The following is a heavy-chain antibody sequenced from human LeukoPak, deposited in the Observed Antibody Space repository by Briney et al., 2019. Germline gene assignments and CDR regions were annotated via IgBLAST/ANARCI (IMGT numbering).Heavy chain of an antibody. J-gene: IGHJ4*02. CDR2: IKHDGSEK. CDR3: ARDPYGDYGDCFDY. Sequence: GGSLRLSCAASGFTVSSNYMSWVRQAPGKGLEWVANIKHDGSEKYYVDSVKGRFTISRDNAKKSLHLQMNSLRAEDTAVYYCARDPYGDYGDCFDYWGQGTLVIVSS. V-gene: IGHV3-7*01. CDR1: GFTVSSNY. D-gene: IGHD4-17*01.